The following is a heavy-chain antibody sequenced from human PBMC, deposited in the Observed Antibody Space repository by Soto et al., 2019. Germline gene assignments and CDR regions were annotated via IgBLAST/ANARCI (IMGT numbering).Heavy chain of an antibody. J-gene: IGHJ4*02. V-gene: IGHV3-66*01. CDR1: GLTVWSNY. Sequence: DVQLVESGGGLVQPGGTLTLSCAASGLTVWSNYMSWVRQAPGKGLEWVSLIYNTGGTYYADSVKGRLIISRDNSTNTLYLQMNNLGVEDTAVYSCMRGPIHLGGSYTDRRAFWGQGTVVTVSA. CDR2: IYNTGGT. CDR3: MRGPIHLGGSYTDRRAF. D-gene: IGHD3-10*01.